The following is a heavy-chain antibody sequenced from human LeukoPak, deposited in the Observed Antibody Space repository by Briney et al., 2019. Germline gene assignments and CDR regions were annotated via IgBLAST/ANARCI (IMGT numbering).Heavy chain of an antibody. Sequence: GGSLRVSCAGSGFSISRYGMHRVRQPPGKGLEWLAFTRYDGSNKYFADSVKGRFTISRDNSKNTLYLQMQSLRLEDSAIYYCAKDLFGDYVWGTYRAIDTWGQGTLVTVSS. CDR3: AKDLFGDYVWGTYRAIDT. CDR2: TRYDGSNK. J-gene: IGHJ4*02. CDR1: GFSISRYG. D-gene: IGHD3-16*02. V-gene: IGHV3-30*02.